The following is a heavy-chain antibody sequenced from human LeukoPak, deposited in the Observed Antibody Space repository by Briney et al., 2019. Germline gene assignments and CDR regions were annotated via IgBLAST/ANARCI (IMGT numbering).Heavy chain of an antibody. J-gene: IGHJ6*03. V-gene: IGHV4-34*01. CDR2: INHSGST. Sequence: SETLSLTCAVYGGSFSGYYWSWIRQPPGKGLEWIGEINHSGSTNYNPSLKSRVTISVDTSKNQFSLKLSSVTAADTAVYYCARDLVVPAAIDHYYYMDVWGKGTTVTVSS. CDR1: GGSFSGYY. CDR3: ARDLVVPAAIDHYYYMDV. D-gene: IGHD2-2*02.